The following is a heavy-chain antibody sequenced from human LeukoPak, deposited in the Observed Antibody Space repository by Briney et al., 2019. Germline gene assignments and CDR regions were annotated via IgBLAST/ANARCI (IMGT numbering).Heavy chain of an antibody. V-gene: IGHV3-30*02. D-gene: IGHD3-10*01. CDR1: GFTFSSYG. J-gene: IGHJ6*03. Sequence: GGSLRLSCAASGFTFSSYGMHWVRQAPGKGLEWVAFIRYDGSNKYYADSVKGRFTISRDISKSTLYLQMNSLRAADTAVYYCAKDGGVRGPDYYYYMDVWGKGTTVTISS. CDR3: AKDGGVRGPDYYYYMDV. CDR2: IRYDGSNK.